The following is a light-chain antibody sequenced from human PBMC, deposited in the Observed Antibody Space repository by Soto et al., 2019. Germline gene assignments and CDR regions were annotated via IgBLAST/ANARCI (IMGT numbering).Light chain of an antibody. CDR3: CSYAGSSTLGV. V-gene: IGLV2-23*01. J-gene: IGLJ2*01. CDR2: EGS. CDR1: SSDVGSYNL. Sequence: QSALTQPASVSGYPGQSITISCTGTSSDVGSYNLVSWYQQHPGKAPKLMIYEGSKRPSGVSNRFSGSKSGNTASLTISGLQAEDEADYYCCSYAGSSTLGVFGGGTKLTVL.